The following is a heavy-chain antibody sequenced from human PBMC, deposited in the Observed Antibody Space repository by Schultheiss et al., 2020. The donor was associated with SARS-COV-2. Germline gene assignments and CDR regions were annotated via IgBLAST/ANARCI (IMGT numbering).Heavy chain of an antibody. CDR1: GGSISSYY. V-gene: IGHV4-34*01. CDR2: INHSGST. CDR3: ARNFIVVVPAAPTIVGYYYYGMDV. D-gene: IGHD2-2*01. J-gene: IGHJ6*02. Sequence: SETLSLTCTVSGGSISSYYWSWIRQPPGKGLEWIGEINHSGSTNYNPSLKSRVTISVDTSKNQFSLKLSSVTAADTAVYYCARNFIVVVPAAPTIVGYYYYGMDVWGQGTTVTVSS.